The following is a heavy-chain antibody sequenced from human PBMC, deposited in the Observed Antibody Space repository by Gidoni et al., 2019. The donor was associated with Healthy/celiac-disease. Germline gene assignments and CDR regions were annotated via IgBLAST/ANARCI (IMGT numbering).Heavy chain of an antibody. Sequence: QVQLAQSGAEVKKPGASVKVSCKASGYTFTGYYMHWVRQAPGQGLEWMGWINPNSGGTNYAQKFQGWVTMTRDTSISTAYMELSRLRSDDTAVYYCARTAMGIYYYYGMDVWGQGTTVTVSS. J-gene: IGHJ6*02. CDR1: GYTFTGYY. CDR2: INPNSGGT. D-gene: IGHD5-18*01. V-gene: IGHV1-2*04. CDR3: ARTAMGIYYYYGMDV.